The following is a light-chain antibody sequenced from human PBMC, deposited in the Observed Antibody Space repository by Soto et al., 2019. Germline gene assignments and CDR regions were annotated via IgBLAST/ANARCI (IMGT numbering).Light chain of an antibody. Sequence: EIVLTQSPATLSLSPGERATLSCGASQSVSSTYLAWYQQKPGQAPRLLISGASTRATGIPARFSGTGSGTEFNLTISRLQSEESAVYQCQQYNDWTRTFGQGTKLDIK. V-gene: IGKV3-15*01. CDR3: QQYNDWTRT. CDR2: GAS. J-gene: IGKJ1*01. CDR1: QSVSSTY.